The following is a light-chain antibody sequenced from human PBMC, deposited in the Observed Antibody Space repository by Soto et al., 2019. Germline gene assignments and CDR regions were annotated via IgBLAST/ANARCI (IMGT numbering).Light chain of an antibody. CDR1: QSVSSSY. Sequence: EIVLTQSPGTLSLSPGERATLSCRASQSVSSSYLAWYQQKPGQAPRLLIYGASSRATRIPDRFSGSGSGTDFTLTISRQEPEDFAVYYCQQYGSSPWTFGQGTKVEIK. J-gene: IGKJ1*01. CDR2: GAS. CDR3: QQYGSSPWT. V-gene: IGKV3-20*01.